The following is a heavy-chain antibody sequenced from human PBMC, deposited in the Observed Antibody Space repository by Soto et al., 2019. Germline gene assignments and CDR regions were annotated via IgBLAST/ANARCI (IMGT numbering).Heavy chain of an antibody. CDR1: GFSFSSYE. V-gene: IGHV3-23*01. D-gene: IGHD6-13*01. J-gene: IGHJ1*01. CDR3: AILVWYSSTWSRI. CDR2: ISGTRST. Sequence: GGSLGLSCAASGFSFSSYEMSWVRQAPGKGLEWVSGISGTRSTYYADSVKGRFTISRDNSKNTLYLQMDRLRAEDTAVYYCAILVWYSSTWSRIWGQGTLVTVSS.